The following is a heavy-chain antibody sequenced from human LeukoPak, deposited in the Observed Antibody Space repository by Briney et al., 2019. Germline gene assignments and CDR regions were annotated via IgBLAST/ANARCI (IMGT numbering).Heavy chain of an antibody. CDR3: ATLKLERAAMASMDV. Sequence: ASVKVFCKVSGYTLTELSMHWVRQAPGKGLEWMGGFDPEDGETIYAQKFQGRVTMTEDTSTDTAYMELSSLRSEDTAVYYCATLKLERAAMASMDVWGQGTTVTVSS. CDR1: GYTLTELS. J-gene: IGHJ6*02. V-gene: IGHV1-24*01. CDR2: FDPEDGET. D-gene: IGHD5-18*01.